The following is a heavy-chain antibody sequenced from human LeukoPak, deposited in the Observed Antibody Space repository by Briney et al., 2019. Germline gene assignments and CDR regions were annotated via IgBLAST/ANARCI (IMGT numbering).Heavy chain of an antibody. CDR3: ARASRYCSSTSCSMGLDAFDI. J-gene: IGHJ3*02. CDR2: IYYSGST. Sequence: SETLSLTCTVSGGSISSSSYYWGWIRQPPGKGLEWIGSIYYSGSTYYNPSLKSRVTKSVDTSKNQFSLKLSSVTAADTAVYYCARASRYCSSTSCSMGLDAFDIWGQGTMVTVSS. D-gene: IGHD2-2*01. V-gene: IGHV4-39*07. CDR1: GGSISSSSYY.